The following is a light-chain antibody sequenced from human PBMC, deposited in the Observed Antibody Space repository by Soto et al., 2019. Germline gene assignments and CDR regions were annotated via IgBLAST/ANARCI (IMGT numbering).Light chain of an antibody. J-gene: IGLJ2*01. CDR1: SSDVGNYDY. CDR2: EVT. V-gene: IGLV2-14*01. Sequence: QSALTQPASVSGSPGQSIAISCTGTSSDVGNYDYVSWYQQHPGQVPKLIVYEVTNRPSGVSNRFSGAKSGNTASLTISGLQAEDEADYYCSSYTTTATVVFGGGTKLTV. CDR3: SSYTTTATVV.